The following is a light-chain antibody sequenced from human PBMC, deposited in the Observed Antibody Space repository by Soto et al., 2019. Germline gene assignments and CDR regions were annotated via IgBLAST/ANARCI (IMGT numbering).Light chain of an antibody. CDR2: GAS. J-gene: IGKJ5*01. Sequence: EIVLTQSPGTLSLSPVERATLSCMASQSVSSSYLAWYQQKPGQAPRLLIYGASSRATGIPDRFSGSGSGTDFTLTISRLEPEDLAVYYCQQYGSSITFGQGTRLEIK. CDR1: QSVSSSY. CDR3: QQYGSSIT. V-gene: IGKV3-20*01.